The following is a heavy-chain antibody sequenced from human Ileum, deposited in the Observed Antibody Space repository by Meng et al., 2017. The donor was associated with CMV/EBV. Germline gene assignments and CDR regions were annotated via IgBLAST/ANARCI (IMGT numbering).Heavy chain of an antibody. CDR2: IYHSGST. J-gene: IGHJ5*02. Sequence: SETLSLTCTVSGGSISSYYWNWIRQPPGKGLEWIGYIYHSGSTNYNPSLKSRVTISVDTSKNQFSLKLSSVTAADTAVYYCAREGGYCSTTNCYDWFDPWGQGTLVTVSS. CDR3: AREGGYCSTTNCYDWFDP. D-gene: IGHD2-2*01. CDR1: GGSISSYY. V-gene: IGHV4-59*01.